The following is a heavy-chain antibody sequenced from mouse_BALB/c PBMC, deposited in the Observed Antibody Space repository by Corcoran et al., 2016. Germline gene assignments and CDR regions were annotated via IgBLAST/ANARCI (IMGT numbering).Heavy chain of an antibody. CDR3: AYWDCYFDV. Sequence: EVQLQQSGAELVKPGASVKLSCTASGFNIKDTYMHWVKQRPEQGLEWIGRIDPANGNTKYDPKFQGKATITADTSSNTAYLQLSSLTSEDTAVYYCAYWDCYFDVWGAGTTVTVSS. J-gene: IGHJ1*01. CDR1: GFNIKDTY. V-gene: IGHV14-3*02. D-gene: IGHD4-1*01. CDR2: IDPANGNT.